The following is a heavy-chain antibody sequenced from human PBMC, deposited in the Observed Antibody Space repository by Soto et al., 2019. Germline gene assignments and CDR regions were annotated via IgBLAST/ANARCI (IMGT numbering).Heavy chain of an antibody. CDR2: FFDGGST. J-gene: IGHJ4*02. CDR3: ATMAIPYYYDSSGYFQ. V-gene: IGHV4-59*12. D-gene: IGHD3-22*01. CDR1: GDSINSDH. Sequence: SETLSLTCTVSGDSINSDHWGWIRQPPGKALEWIGYFFDGGSTNYNHLLKSRVTISVDTSKNQFSLKLSPVTAADTAVYYCATMAIPYYYDSSGYFQWGQGTLVTVSS.